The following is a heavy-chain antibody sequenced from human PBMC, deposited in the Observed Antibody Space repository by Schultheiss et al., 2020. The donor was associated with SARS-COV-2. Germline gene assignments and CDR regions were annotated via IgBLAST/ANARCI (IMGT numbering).Heavy chain of an antibody. V-gene: IGHV3-15*01. D-gene: IGHD6-13*01. CDR1: GFTFSSYE. CDR2: IKSKTDGGTT. J-gene: IGHJ6*02. Sequence: GGSLRLSCAASGFTFSSYEMNWVRQAPGKGLEWVGRIKSKTDGGTTDYAAPVKGRFTISRDDSKNTLYLQMNSLKTEDTAVYYCTTDLLQQLGRYYYYGMDVWGQGTTVTVSS. CDR3: TTDLLQQLGRYYYYGMDV.